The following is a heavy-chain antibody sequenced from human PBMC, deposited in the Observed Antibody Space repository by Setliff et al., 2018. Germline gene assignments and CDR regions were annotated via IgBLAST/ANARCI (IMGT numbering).Heavy chain of an antibody. CDR1: GYTFINFG. CDR3: SRLVRFCTRTTCQRLSGDDF. Sequence: ASVKVSCKASGYTFINFGISWVRQAPGQGLEWVGWISPYTGNTYYAPRLQDRVTLTADTSTNTAYMELRSLISDDTAVYYCSRLVRFCTRTTCQRLSGDDFWGQGTLGTVS. V-gene: IGHV1-18*01. J-gene: IGHJ4*02. D-gene: IGHD2-8*01. CDR2: ISPYTGNT.